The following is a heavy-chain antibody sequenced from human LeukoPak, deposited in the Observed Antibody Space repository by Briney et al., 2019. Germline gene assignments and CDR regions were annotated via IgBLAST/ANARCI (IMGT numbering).Heavy chain of an antibody. V-gene: IGHV3-30*03. Sequence: PGGSLRLSCAASGFTFSSYGMHWVRQAPGKGLEGVAAISNDGSNKYYGDSVKGRFTISRDNSKNTLYLQMNSLSAEDTAVYYCATGRSTVTAPEFDYWGQGTLVTVSS. CDR1: GFTFSSYG. D-gene: IGHD2-21*02. CDR3: ATGRSTVTAPEFDY. CDR2: ISNDGSNK. J-gene: IGHJ4*02.